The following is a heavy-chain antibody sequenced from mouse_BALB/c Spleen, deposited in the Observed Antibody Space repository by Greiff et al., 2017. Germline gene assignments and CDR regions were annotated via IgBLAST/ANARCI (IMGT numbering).Heavy chain of an antibody. V-gene: IGHV5-6-5*01. D-gene: IGHD1-1*01. CDR1: GFTFSSYA. J-gene: IGHJ1*01. CDR3: ARGITTVVATEWYFDV. CDR2: ISSGGST. Sequence: EVKLVESGGGLVKPGGSLKLSCAASGFTFSSYAMSWVRQTLEKRLEWVASISSGGSTYYPDSVKGRFTISRDNARNILYLQMSSLRSEDTAMYYCARGITTVVATEWYFDVWGAGTTVTVSS.